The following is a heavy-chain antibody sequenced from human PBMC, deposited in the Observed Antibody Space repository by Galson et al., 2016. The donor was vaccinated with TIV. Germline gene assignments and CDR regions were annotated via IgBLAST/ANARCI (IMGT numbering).Heavy chain of an antibody. V-gene: IGHV1-69*13. D-gene: IGHD5-18*01. J-gene: IGHJ6*02. CDR2: IVPLFRTT. CDR3: AKDRNTALDTYYYSYGMDV. Sequence: QSGAEVKKPGSSVKVSCKASGGSFSTHTFNWVRQAPGQGLEWMGGIVPLFRTTNYAQKFQGRVTFTADESSSTAYMEVSRLTSDDTAVYYCAKDRNTALDTYYYSYGMDVWGQGTTVTVSS. CDR1: GGSFSTHT.